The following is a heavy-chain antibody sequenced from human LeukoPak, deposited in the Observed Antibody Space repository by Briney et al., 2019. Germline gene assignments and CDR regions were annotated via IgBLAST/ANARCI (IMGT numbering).Heavy chain of an antibody. CDR1: GFTFSSYS. J-gene: IGHJ4*02. D-gene: IGHD3-3*01. CDR3: AESSNDFWSGYSSFDY. V-gene: IGHV3-48*01. Sequence: GGSLRLSCAASGFTFSSYSVNWVRQAPGKGLEWVSYISSSSSTIYYADSVKGRFTISRDNAKNSLYLQMNSLRVEDTAVYYCAESSNDFWSGYSSFDYWGQGTLVTVSS. CDR2: ISSSSSTI.